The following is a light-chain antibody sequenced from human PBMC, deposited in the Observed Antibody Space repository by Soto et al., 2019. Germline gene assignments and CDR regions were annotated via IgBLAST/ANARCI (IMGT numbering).Light chain of an antibody. CDR1: QSVSNN. CDR2: DAS. Sequence: EIVLTQSTGTLSLSPVEIATLSFMASQSVSNNYLAWYQQKPGQAPRLLIYDASTRATGIPARLSGSGSGTEFTLTISSLESQDFAVYYCQQRNVWPPITFGQGTRLEIK. J-gene: IGKJ5*01. V-gene: IGKV3-15*01. CDR3: QQRNVWPPIT.